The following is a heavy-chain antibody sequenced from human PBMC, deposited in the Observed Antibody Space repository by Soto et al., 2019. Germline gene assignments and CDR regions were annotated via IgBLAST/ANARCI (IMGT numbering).Heavy chain of an antibody. J-gene: IGHJ4*02. Sequence: QVQLVQSGAEVKKPGASVKVSCKASGYTFTGYYMHWVRQAPGQGLEWMGWINPNSGGTNYAQKFQGGVTMSSDTSISTADMELSRLRSDDKAVYYCTRATGMATAMVTDPAGGFDDWGEGTLVTVSS. D-gene: IGHD5-18*01. CDR1: GYTFTGYY. CDR3: TRATGMATAMVTDPAGGFDD. V-gene: IGHV1-2*02. CDR2: INPNSGGT.